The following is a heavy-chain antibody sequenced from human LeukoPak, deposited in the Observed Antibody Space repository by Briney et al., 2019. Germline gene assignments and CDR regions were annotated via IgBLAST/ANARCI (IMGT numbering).Heavy chain of an antibody. V-gene: IGHV3-48*03. CDR2: ISSSGSTI. Sequence: GGSLRLSXAASGFTFSSYEMNWVGQAPGKGLEWVSYISSSGSTIYYADSVKGRFTISRDNAKNSLYLQMNSLRAEDTAVYYCARDRRYYDYWGQGTLVTVSS. CDR1: GFTFSSYE. J-gene: IGHJ4*02. D-gene: IGHD3-10*01. CDR3: ARDRRYYDY.